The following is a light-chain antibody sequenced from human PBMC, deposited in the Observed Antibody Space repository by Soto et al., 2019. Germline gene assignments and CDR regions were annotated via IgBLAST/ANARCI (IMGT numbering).Light chain of an antibody. CDR3: QQLNSYPQT. Sequence: DIPLTQSPSFLSASVGDRVTITCRASQGIRSYLAWYQQKPGKAPKLLIFAATTLQSGVPSRFSGSGSGTEFTLTISSLQPEDSATYYCQQLNSYPQTFGQGTKVEIK. CDR1: QGIRSY. J-gene: IGKJ1*01. V-gene: IGKV1-9*01. CDR2: AAT.